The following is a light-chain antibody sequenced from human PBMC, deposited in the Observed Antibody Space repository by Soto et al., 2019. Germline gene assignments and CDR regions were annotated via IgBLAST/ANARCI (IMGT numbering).Light chain of an antibody. CDR2: DAS. J-gene: IGKJ4*01. Sequence: EIVLTQSPATLSLSPGEGATLSCRAGQSVSSYLAWYQQKPGQAPRLLIYDASNRATGIPARFSGSGSGTDFTLTISSLEPEDFAVYYCQQRSNWPPTFGGGTKVDIK. CDR3: QQRSNWPPT. V-gene: IGKV3-11*01. CDR1: QSVSSY.